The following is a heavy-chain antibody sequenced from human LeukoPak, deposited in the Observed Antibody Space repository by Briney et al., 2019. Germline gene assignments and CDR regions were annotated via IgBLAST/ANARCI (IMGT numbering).Heavy chain of an antibody. Sequence: KTSGTLSLTCAVSGGSVSSGNWWTWVRRPPGKGLEWIGEIHHGGNTKYNPSLKSRVTISVDKTKNQFSLRLSSVTAADTAVYYCARATEYSSSRAFDIWGQGTMVTVSS. CDR1: GGSVSSGNW. CDR3: ARATEYSSSRAFDI. J-gene: IGHJ3*02. V-gene: IGHV4-4*02. CDR2: IHHGGNT. D-gene: IGHD6-6*01.